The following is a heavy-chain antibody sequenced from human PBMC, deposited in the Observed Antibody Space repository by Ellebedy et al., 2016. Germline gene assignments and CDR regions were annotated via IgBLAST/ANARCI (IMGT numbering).Heavy chain of an antibody. CDR2: IYNDGTT. CDR1: GFTVSSRY. V-gene: IGHV3-53*01. D-gene: IGHD5-12*01. CDR3: ARGVATGEVGYYFDY. Sequence: GGSLRLXCAASGFTVSSRYMTWVRQAPEKGLEWLTVIYNDGTTYYADSVKGRFTSSRDNSKNEIYLQMNSLRAEDTAVYYCARGVATGEVGYYFDYWGQGTLVTVSS. J-gene: IGHJ4*02.